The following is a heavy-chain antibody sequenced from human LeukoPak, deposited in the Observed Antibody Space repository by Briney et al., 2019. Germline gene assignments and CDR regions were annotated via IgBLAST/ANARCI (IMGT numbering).Heavy chain of an antibody. V-gene: IGHV4-39*07. CDR2: IYSGGNT. Sequence: SETLSLTCTVSGGSISSSSYYWGWIRQPPGKGLEWIGSIYSGGNTYYNPSLKSRVTISVDTSKNQFSLKLSSVTAADTAVYYCARKVGGGYSYGYEDYWGQGTLVTVSS. CDR1: GGSISSSSYY. J-gene: IGHJ4*02. CDR3: ARKVGGGYSYGYEDY. D-gene: IGHD5-18*01.